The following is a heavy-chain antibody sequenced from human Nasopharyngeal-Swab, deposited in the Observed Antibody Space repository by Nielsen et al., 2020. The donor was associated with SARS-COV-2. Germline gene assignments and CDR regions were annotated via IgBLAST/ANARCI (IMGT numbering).Heavy chain of an antibody. D-gene: IGHD4-23*01. CDR2: ISSSGRNM. V-gene: IGHV3-48*03. CDR1: GFTFSNYE. Sequence: GGSLRLSCAASGFTFSNYEMNWVRQAQGKGLEWVSYISSSGRNMYYADSVKGRFIISRDNATKSLFLQMSSLRAEDTAVYYCARENGGSVLVSYMDVWGKGTTVTVSS. J-gene: IGHJ6*03. CDR3: ARENGGSVLVSYMDV.